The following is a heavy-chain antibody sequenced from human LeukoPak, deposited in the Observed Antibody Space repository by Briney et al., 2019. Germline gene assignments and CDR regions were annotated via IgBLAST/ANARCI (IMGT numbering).Heavy chain of an antibody. Sequence: GGSLRLSCAASGFTVSGNYMGWFRQAPGKGLEWVSSIYSAGSTDSADSVKGRFTISRDNSKNTLYLQMNSLRADDTAVYYCARQTGSGSYGLSQDPKDAFDIWGQGTMVTVSS. D-gene: IGHD3-10*01. CDR2: IYSAGST. J-gene: IGHJ3*02. V-gene: IGHV3-53*01. CDR3: ARQTGSGSYGLSQDPKDAFDI. CDR1: GFTVSGNY.